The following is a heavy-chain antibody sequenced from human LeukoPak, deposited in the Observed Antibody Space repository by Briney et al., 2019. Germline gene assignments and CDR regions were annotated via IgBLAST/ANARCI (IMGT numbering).Heavy chain of an antibody. V-gene: IGHV3-21*01. Sequence: GGSLRLSCAASGFTFSSYSMNWVRQAPGTGLGWVSSISSSSSYIYYADSVKGRFTISRDNAKNSLYLQMNSLRAEDTAVYYCARGEYCSSTSCYTLDYWGQGTLVTVSS. CDR1: GFTFSSYS. D-gene: IGHD2-2*02. J-gene: IGHJ4*02. CDR2: ISSSSSYI. CDR3: ARGEYCSSTSCYTLDY.